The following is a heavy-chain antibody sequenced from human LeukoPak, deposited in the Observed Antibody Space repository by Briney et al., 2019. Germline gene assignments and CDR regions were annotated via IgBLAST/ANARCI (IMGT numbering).Heavy chain of an antibody. CDR1: GYTFTKYA. D-gene: IGHD5-12*01. V-gene: IGHV1-3*03. J-gene: IGHJ4*02. CDR2: INAGNGNT. Sequence: GASVKVSCKASGYTFTKYAMHWVRQAPGQRLEWMGWINAGNGNTKYSQEFQGRVTITRDTSASTALMELISLRSEDMAAYYCARDVGDYDYPYYFDYWGQGTLVTVSS. CDR3: ARDVGDYDYPYYFDY.